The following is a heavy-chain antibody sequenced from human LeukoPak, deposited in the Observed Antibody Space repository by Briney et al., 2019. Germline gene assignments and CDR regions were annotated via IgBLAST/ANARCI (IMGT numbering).Heavy chain of an antibody. J-gene: IGHJ4*02. CDR3: ATLYYYDSSGFRPQPIDY. D-gene: IGHD3-22*01. Sequence: ASVKVSCKASGYTFTSYDINWVRQATGQGLEWMGWMNPNSGNTGYAQKFQGRVTMTRNTSISTAYMELSSLRSEDTAVYYCATLYYYDSSGFRPQPIDYWGQGTLVTVSS. CDR1: GYTFTSYD. CDR2: MNPNSGNT. V-gene: IGHV1-8*01.